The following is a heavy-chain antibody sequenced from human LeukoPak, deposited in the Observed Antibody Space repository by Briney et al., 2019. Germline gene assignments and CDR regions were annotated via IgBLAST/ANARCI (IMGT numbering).Heavy chain of an antibody. V-gene: IGHV3-11*06. CDR3: ARDAQYCSGGSCYSEPYYFDY. J-gene: IGHJ4*02. Sequence: DSVKGRFTISRDNAKNSLYLQMNSLRAEDTAVYYCARDAQYCSGGSCYSEPYYFDYWGQGTLVTVSS. D-gene: IGHD2-15*01.